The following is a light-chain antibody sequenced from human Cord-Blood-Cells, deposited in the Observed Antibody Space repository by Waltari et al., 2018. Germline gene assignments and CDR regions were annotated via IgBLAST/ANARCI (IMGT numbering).Light chain of an antibody. CDR1: SSDVGRYNL. CDR3: CSYAGSSTWV. V-gene: IGLV2-23*01. Sequence: QSALTQHASVSGSPGQSITISCTGTSSDVGRYNLVSWYQQHPGKAPKLLIYDGSKRPSGVSNRFSGSKSGNTASLTISGLQAEDEADYYCCSYAGSSTWVFGGGTKLTVL. J-gene: IGLJ3*02. CDR2: DGS.